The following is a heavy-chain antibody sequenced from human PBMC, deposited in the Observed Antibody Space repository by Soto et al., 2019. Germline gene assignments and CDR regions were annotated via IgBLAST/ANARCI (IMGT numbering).Heavy chain of an antibody. CDR3: ARQFDYDSSGYYYAY. D-gene: IGHD3-22*01. J-gene: IGHJ4*02. Sequence: QVQLVQSGAEVKKPGSSVKVSCKASGGTFNRNTISWVREAPGQGLEWMGGIIPIFGTANYAQKFQGRVTITADESTNTAYMERSRLRFEDTAVYYCARQFDYDSSGYYYAYWGQGTLVTVSS. CDR2: IIPIFGTA. CDR1: GGTFNRNT. V-gene: IGHV1-69*01.